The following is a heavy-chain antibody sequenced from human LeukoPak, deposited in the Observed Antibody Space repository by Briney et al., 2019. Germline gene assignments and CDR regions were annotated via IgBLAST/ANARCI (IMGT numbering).Heavy chain of an antibody. CDR1: GYTFTSYY. CDR2: INPSGGST. D-gene: IGHD7-27*01. V-gene: IGHV1-46*01. J-gene: IGHJ4*02. Sequence: ASVKVSCKASGYTFTSYYMHWVRQAPAQGLEWMGIINPSGGSTSYAQQFQGRVTMTRDTSTNTLYMELSSLRSEDTAVYYCARLSGARAFDYWGQGTLVTVSS. CDR3: ARLSGARAFDY.